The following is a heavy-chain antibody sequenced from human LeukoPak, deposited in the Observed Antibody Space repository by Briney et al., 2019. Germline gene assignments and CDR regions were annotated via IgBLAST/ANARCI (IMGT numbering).Heavy chain of an antibody. V-gene: IGHV4-31*03. CDR1: GASISSGRCY. CDR2: IYYSGTT. J-gene: IGHJ5*02. CDR3: ARDPSGGGNWFDP. Sequence: SETLSLTCTVSGASISSGRCYWSWIRQHPGKGLEWIGYIYYSGTTYYNPSLKSRVIISIDTSKNQFSLNLTSVTAADTAVYFCARDPSGGGNWFDPWGQGTLVTVSS. D-gene: IGHD3-16*01.